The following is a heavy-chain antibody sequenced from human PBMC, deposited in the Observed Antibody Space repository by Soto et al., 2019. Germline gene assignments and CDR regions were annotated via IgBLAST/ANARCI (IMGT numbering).Heavy chain of an antibody. CDR3: ARELSYDSSGYPLNAFDI. CDR2: IIPIFGTV. D-gene: IGHD3-22*01. V-gene: IGHV1-69*06. CDR1: GGTFSSYA. Sequence: QVQLVQSGAEVQKPGSSVKVSCKASGGTFSSYAISWVRQAPGQGLEWMGGIIPIFGTVNYAQKFQGKVTITADKSTSTVYMELSSLRSEDTAVYYCARELSYDSSGYPLNAFDIWGQGTMVTVSS. J-gene: IGHJ3*02.